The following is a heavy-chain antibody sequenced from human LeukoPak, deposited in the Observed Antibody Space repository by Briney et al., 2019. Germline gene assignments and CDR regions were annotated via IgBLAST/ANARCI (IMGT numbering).Heavy chain of an antibody. J-gene: IGHJ4*02. CDR1: GGSISSSNW. V-gene: IGHV4-4*02. Sequence: PSGTLSLTCAVSGGSISSSNWWSWVRQPPGKGLEWIGEIYHSGSTNYNPSLKSQVTISVDKSKNQFSLKLSSVTAVDTAVYYCARYGDYYFDYWGQGTLVTVSS. CDR2: IYHSGST. D-gene: IGHD4-17*01. CDR3: ARYGDYYFDY.